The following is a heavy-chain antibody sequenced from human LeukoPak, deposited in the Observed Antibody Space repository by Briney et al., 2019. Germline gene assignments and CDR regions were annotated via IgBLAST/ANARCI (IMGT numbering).Heavy chain of an antibody. J-gene: IGHJ4*02. CDR3: ARTQSVVSADWGCDY. CDR2: ISAYNGNT. D-gene: IGHD3-16*01. Sequence: GASVKVSCKASGYTFTSYGISWVRQAPGQGLEWMGWISAYNGNTNYAQKLQGRVTMTTDTSTSTAYMELGSLRSDDTAVYYCARTQSVVSADWGCDYWGQGTLVIVSS. V-gene: IGHV1-18*01. CDR1: GYTFTSYG.